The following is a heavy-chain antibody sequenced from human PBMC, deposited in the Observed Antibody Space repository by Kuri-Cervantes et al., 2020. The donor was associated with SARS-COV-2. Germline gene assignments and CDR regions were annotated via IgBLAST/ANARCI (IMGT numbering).Heavy chain of an antibody. CDR1: GGSFNSYY. V-gene: IGHV4-34*01. Sequence: SQTLSLTCAVYGGSFNSYYWSWIRQPPGKGLGWIGEINHSGSTNYNPSPKSRVTISVDTSKNQFSLKLSSVTAADTAVYYCARGEVIVVPAAVAYYCYMDVWGKGTTVTVSS. J-gene: IGHJ6*03. CDR2: INHSGST. CDR3: ARGEVIVVPAAVAYYCYMDV. D-gene: IGHD2-2*01.